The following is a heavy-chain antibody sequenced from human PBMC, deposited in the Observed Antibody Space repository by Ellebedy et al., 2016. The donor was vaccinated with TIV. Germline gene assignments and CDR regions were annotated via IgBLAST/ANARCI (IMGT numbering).Heavy chain of an antibody. CDR2: ISYDGSNK. D-gene: IGHD5/OR15-5a*01. CDR3: ARALNHVDTVSTAPLDC. J-gene: IGHJ4*02. CDR1: GFPFDSSV. V-gene: IGHV3-30*04. Sequence: PGGSLRLSCAASGFPFDSSVMNWVPQAPGKELKWVALISYDGSNKYFADSVQGRFTISRDNSQNTLYLLMNSLRGDDTAIYYGARALNHVDTVSTAPLDCWGQGTLVTVSS.